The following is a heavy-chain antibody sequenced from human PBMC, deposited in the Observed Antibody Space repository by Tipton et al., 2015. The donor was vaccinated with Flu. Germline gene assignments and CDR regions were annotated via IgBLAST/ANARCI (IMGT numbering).Heavy chain of an antibody. CDR2: INPNNGGT. CDR1: GYTFSGYF. CDR3: AREWGTGTAHFQH. V-gene: IGHV1-2*02. D-gene: IGHD1-7*01. J-gene: IGHJ1*01. Sequence: QLVQSGPEMKKPGASVRVSCKASGYTFSGYFLHWVRQAPGQGLEWMGWINPNNGGTSYARRFQGRVTMTRDTSTSKVFMELNSLRLDDTAVYYCAREWGTGTAHFQHWGRGTLVTVSS.